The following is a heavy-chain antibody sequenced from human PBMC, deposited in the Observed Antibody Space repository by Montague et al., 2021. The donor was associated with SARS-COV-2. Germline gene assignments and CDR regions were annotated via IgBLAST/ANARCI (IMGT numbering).Heavy chain of an antibody. CDR2: VDPEDGKT. J-gene: IGHJ4*02. D-gene: IGHD7-27*01. Sequence: SVKVSYKVSGYSLTELPMHWVRQAPGKGLEWMGGVDPEDGKTNYAQNFQGRLTIAEDTSADTAYMELSSLRSDDTAVYYCATSADWGSTGRFDFWGQGTLVTVSS. CDR3: ATSADWGSTGRFDF. V-gene: IGHV1-24*01. CDR1: GYSLTELP.